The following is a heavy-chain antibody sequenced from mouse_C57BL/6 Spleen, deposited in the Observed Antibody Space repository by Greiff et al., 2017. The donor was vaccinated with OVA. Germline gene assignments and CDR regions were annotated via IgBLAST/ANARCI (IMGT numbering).Heavy chain of an antibody. CDR1: GFTFSDYG. Sequence: EVQVVESGGGLVKPGGSLKLSCAASGFTFSDYGMHWVRQAPEKGLEWVAYISSGSSTIYYADTVKGRFTISRDNAKNTLFLQMTSLRSEDTAMYYCARRLRYGSSYDAMDYWGQGTSVTVSS. D-gene: IGHD1-1*01. CDR3: ARRLRYGSSYDAMDY. J-gene: IGHJ4*01. CDR2: ISSGSSTI. V-gene: IGHV5-17*01.